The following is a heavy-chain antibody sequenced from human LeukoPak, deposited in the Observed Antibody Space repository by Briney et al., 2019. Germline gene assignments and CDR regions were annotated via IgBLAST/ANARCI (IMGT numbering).Heavy chain of an antibody. D-gene: IGHD4-17*01. CDR2: ISSSSSYI. V-gene: IGHV3-21*01. Sequence: GGSLRLSCAAPGFTFSSYSMNWVRQAPGKGLEWVSSISSSSSYIYYADSVKGRFTISRDNAKNSLYLQMNSLRAEDTAVYYCARVIDYGDLLFDYWGQGTLVTVSS. CDR3: ARVIDYGDLLFDY. J-gene: IGHJ4*02. CDR1: GFTFSSYS.